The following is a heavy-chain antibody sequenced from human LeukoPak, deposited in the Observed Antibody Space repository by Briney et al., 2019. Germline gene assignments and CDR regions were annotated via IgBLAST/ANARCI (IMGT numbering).Heavy chain of an antibody. CDR3: ARGLLAAAGIDY. CDR2: IKQDGSEK. CDR1: GFTFSGYW. D-gene: IGHD6-13*01. V-gene: IGHV3-7*04. J-gene: IGHJ4*02. Sequence: PGGPLRLSCAASGFTFSGYWMSWVRQAPGKGLEWVASIKQDGSEKNYVDSVKGRFTISRDNAKNSMDLQMNSLRAEDTAVYYCARGLLAAAGIDYWGQGALVTVSS.